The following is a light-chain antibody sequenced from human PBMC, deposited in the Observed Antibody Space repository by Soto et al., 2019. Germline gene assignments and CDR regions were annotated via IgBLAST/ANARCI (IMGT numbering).Light chain of an antibody. CDR3: QVWSAHVL. V-gene: IGLV3-21*02. J-gene: IGLJ2*01. CDR1: NIGIKS. CDR2: DDR. Sequence: SYELTQPPSVSVAPGQTASITCGGNNIGIKSVHWYQQKPGQAPVLVVYDDRARPSGIPERFSGSNSGNTATLTISRVEDGDEADYHCQVWSAHVLFGGGTKLTVL.